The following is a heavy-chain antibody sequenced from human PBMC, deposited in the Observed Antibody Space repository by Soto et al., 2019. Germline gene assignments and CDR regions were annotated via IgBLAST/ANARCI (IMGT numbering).Heavy chain of an antibody. D-gene: IGHD3-22*01. CDR2: IYYSGST. J-gene: IGHJ5*02. CDR1: GGSISSGGNY. CDR3: ARLVYDSRGYSHGYTQNWFDP. Sequence: RSLPGNVSGGSISSGGNYWICIRQHPGKGLECIGYIYYSGSTYYNPSLKSRVTISVDTSKNQFSLKLSSVTAADTAVYYCARLVYDSRGYSHGYTQNWFDPWGQGTLVTVSS. V-gene: IGHV4-31*02.